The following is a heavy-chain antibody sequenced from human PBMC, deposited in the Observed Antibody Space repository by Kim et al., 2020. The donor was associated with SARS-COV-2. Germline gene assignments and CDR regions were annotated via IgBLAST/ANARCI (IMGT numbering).Heavy chain of an antibody. CDR1: GFTFSSYG. V-gene: IGHV3-30*18. CDR2: ISYDGSNK. D-gene: IGHD3-3*01. J-gene: IGHJ4*02. CDR3: AKSVADFWSGYADY. Sequence: GGSLRLSCAASGFTFSSYGMHWVRQAPGKGLEWVAVISYDGSNKYYADSVKGRFTISRDNSKNTLYLQMNSLRAEDTAVYYCAKSVADFWSGYADYWGQGTLVTVSS.